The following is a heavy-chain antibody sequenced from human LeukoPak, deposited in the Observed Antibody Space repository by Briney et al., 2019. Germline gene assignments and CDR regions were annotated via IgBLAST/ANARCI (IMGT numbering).Heavy chain of an antibody. J-gene: IGHJ3*02. CDR2: IYHSGST. CDR3: ARVIGGYSPLRDAFDI. CDR1: GGSISSGGYS. D-gene: IGHD2-2*03. Sequence: NPSETLSLTCAVSGGSISSGGYSWSWIRQPPGKGLEWIGYIYHSGSTYYNPSLKSRVTISVDRSKNQFSLKLSSVTAADTAVYYCARVIGGYSPLRDAFDIWGQGTMVTVSS. V-gene: IGHV4-30-2*01.